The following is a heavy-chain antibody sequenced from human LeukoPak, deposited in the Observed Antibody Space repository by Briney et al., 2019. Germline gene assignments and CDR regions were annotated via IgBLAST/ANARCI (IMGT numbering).Heavy chain of an antibody. CDR1: GGSISSYY. CDR2: INHSGST. Sequence: SETLSLTCTVSGGSISSYYWSWIRQPPGKGLEWIGEINHSGSTNYNPSLKSRVTISVDTSKNQFSLKLSSVTAADTAVYYCARDSTMVRTFDYWGQGTLVTVSS. D-gene: IGHD3-10*01. CDR3: ARDSTMVRTFDY. V-gene: IGHV4-34*01. J-gene: IGHJ4*02.